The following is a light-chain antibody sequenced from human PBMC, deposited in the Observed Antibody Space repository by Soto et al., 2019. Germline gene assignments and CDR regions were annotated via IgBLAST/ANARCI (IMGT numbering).Light chain of an antibody. Sequence: EIVMTQSPATLSVSQGERATLSCRASQNVANYLDWYQQKPGQAPRLLIYESSNRATGIPARFSGSGSGTDFTLTISRLEPDDFAVYYCQQRSNWPLTFGGGTKVDIK. V-gene: IGKV3-11*01. CDR3: QQRSNWPLT. CDR2: ESS. CDR1: QNVANY. J-gene: IGKJ4*01.